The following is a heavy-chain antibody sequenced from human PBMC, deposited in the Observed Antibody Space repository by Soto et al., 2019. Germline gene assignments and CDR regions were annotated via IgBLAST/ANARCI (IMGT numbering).Heavy chain of an antibody. Sequence: ASVKVSCKASGYTFTSYGISWVRQAPGQGLEWMGWISAYNGNTNYAQKLQGRVTMTTDTSTSTAYMELRSLRSDDTAVYYCARVLYDFWSGYYTVLAEPDHHWFDPWGQGTLVTVSS. CDR1: GYTFTSYG. CDR2: ISAYNGNT. V-gene: IGHV1-18*01. J-gene: IGHJ5*02. D-gene: IGHD3-3*01. CDR3: ARVLYDFWSGYYTVLAEPDHHWFDP.